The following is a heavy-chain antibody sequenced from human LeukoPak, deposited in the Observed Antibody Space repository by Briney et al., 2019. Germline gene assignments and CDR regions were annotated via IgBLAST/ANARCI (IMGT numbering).Heavy chain of an antibody. CDR2: IYPRDGST. V-gene: IGHV1-46*01. CDR3: ARDQEGFDY. CDR1: GYTFTNNY. Sequence: ASVKVSCKASGYTFTNNYFHWVRQAPGQGLEWMGMIYPRDGSTSYAQNFQGRVTVTRDTSTTTVHMELRGLRSEDTAVYYCARDQEGFDYWGQGTVVTVSS. J-gene: IGHJ4*02.